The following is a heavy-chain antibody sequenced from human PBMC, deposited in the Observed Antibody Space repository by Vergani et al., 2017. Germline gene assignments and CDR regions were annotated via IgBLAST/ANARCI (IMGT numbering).Heavy chain of an antibody. CDR2: INHSGST. J-gene: IGHJ4*02. CDR3: ARAYSSGYGY. D-gene: IGHD6-19*01. CDR1: GGSFSGYY. Sequence: QVQLQQWGAGLLKPSETLSLICAVYGGSFSGYYWGWIRQPPGKGLEWIGEINHSGSTNYNPSLKSRVTISVDTSKNQFSLKLSSVTAADTAVYYCARAYSSGYGYWGQGTLVTVSS. V-gene: IGHV4-34*01.